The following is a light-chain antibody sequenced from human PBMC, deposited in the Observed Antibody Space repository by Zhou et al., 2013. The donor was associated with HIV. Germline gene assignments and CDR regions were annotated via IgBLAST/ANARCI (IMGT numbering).Light chain of an antibody. Sequence: QSALTQPASVSGSPGQSITISCTGTSSDVGDYNYVSWYQQHPGKAPKLILYEVSKRPSGVPDRFSGSKSGNTASLTVSGLQAEDESDYYCGSYAGSSIWIFGGGTKLTVL. CDR1: SSDVGDYNY. V-gene: IGLV2-8*01. J-gene: IGLJ2*01. CDR2: EVS. CDR3: GSYAGSSIWI.